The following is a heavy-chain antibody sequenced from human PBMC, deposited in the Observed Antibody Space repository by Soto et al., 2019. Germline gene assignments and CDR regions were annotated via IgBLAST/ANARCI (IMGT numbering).Heavy chain of an antibody. CDR2: LVPIFAIP. Sequence: PSGKVSCKASGYTFTGYYISWVRQAPGQGLEWMGGLVPIFAIPNYAQKFQGRVSITADESTSTSYMEVTTLRSEATAMYWCARGRSARYYYGLEVWGQGTTVTVSS. J-gene: IGHJ6*02. CDR3: ARGRSARYYYGLEV. CDR1: GYTFTGYY. V-gene: IGHV1-69*13.